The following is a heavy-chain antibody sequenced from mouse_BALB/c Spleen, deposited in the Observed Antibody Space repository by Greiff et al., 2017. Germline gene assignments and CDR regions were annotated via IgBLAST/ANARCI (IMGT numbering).Heavy chain of an antibody. D-gene: IGHD1-1*02. V-gene: IGHV14-3*02. CDR3: ARGWDWFAY. J-gene: IGHJ3*01. CDR2: IDPANGNT. CDR1: GFNIKDTY. Sequence: VQLKESGAELVKPGASVKLSCTASGFNIKDTYMHWVKQRPEQGLEWIGRIDPANGNTKYDPKFQGKATITADTSSNTAYLQLSSLTSEDTAVYYCARGWDWFAYWGQGTLVTVSA.